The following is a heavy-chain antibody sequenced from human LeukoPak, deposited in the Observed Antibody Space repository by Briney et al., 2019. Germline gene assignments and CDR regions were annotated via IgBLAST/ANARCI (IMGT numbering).Heavy chain of an antibody. CDR2: IYYSGST. Sequence: SETLSLTCTVSGGSISSYYWSWIREPPGKGLEWIGYIYYSGSTNYKPSLKSRVTISVDTSKNQFSLKLNSVTAADRAVYYCAREEGGGDFFHYFYIDVWGKGTTVTISS. J-gene: IGHJ6*03. D-gene: IGHD2-21*02. CDR1: GGSISSYY. CDR3: AREEGGGDFFHYFYIDV. V-gene: IGHV4-59*01.